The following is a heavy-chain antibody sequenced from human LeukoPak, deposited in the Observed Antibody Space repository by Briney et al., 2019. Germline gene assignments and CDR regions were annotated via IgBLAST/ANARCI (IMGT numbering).Heavy chain of an antibody. D-gene: IGHD6-19*01. CDR3: ASLYSSGWSGYYYYMDV. CDR2: IYYSGST. J-gene: IGHJ6*03. V-gene: IGHV4-39*02. CDR1: GGSISSSSYY. Sequence: PSETLSLTCTVSGGSISSSSYYWGWIRQPPGKGPEWIGSIYYSGSTYYNPSLKSQVTISVDTSKNHFSLKLSSVTAADTAVYYCASLYSSGWSGYYYYMDVWGKGTTITVSS.